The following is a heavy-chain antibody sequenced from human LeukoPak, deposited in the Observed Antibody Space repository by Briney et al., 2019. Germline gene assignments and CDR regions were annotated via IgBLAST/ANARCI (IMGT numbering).Heavy chain of an antibody. CDR2: IRSSGNNI. CDR3: ASNVGPRRRSPVLMDV. J-gene: IGHJ6*02. Sequence: PAQSLTLSCAVSAFTFSRYEMNWDRPPPGKGLEWVAYIRSSGNNIYYADSVKGRLTISRDHAEHSMYLQVNSLRAAEPSVYFCASNVGPRRRSPVLMDVWGQGTTVTVSS. D-gene: IGHD1-26*01. V-gene: IGHV3-48*03. CDR1: AFTFSRYE.